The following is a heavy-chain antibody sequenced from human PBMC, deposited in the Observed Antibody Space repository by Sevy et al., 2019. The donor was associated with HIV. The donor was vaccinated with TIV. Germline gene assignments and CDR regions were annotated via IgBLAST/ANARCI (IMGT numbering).Heavy chain of an antibody. CDR2: SSPHNGDT. V-gene: IGHV1-18*01. J-gene: IGHJ4*02. Sequence: ASVKVSCKTSGYTFTSYRITWVRQAPGKGLEWLGWSSPHNGDTNYAQRVQGRVTMMTDTSTTTAYLELRSLTSDDTAEYYCARSYCSGGRCYSLAYWGQGTLVTVSS. CDR3: ARSYCSGGRCYSLAY. D-gene: IGHD2-15*01. CDR1: GYTFTSYR.